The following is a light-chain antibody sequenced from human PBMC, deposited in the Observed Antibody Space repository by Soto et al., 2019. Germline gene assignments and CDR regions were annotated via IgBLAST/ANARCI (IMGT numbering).Light chain of an antibody. V-gene: IGKV3-15*01. CDR3: QQYSKWPLT. Sequence: EIVMTQSPATLSVSPGERVTLSCRASQSVSSYLAWYQQKPGQAPRLLIYGASTGATGIPARFSGSGSGTEFILTISSLQSEDFAVYYCQQYSKWPLTFGGGTTGDIK. CDR2: GAS. J-gene: IGKJ4*01. CDR1: QSVSSY.